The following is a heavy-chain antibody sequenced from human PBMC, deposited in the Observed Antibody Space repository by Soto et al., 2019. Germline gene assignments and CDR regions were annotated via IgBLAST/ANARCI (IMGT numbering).Heavy chain of an antibody. D-gene: IGHD3-3*01. Sequence: QVQLQESGPGLVKPSQTLSLTCTVSGGSISSGDYYWSWIRQPPGKGLEWIGYIYYSGSTYYNPSLKSRVTISVDTSKNQFSLKLSSVTAADTAVYYCAREIPIRFLEWLPPYYGMDVWGQGTTVTVSS. V-gene: IGHV4-30-4*01. CDR1: GGSISSGDYY. CDR3: AREIPIRFLEWLPPYYGMDV. J-gene: IGHJ6*02. CDR2: IYYSGST.